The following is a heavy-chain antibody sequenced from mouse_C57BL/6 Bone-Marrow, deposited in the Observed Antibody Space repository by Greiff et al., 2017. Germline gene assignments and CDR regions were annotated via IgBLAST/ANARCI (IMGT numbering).Heavy chain of an antibody. V-gene: IGHV10-1*01. CDR2: IRSKSNNYAT. Sequence: EVQLVESGGGLVQPKGSLKLSCAASGFSFNTYAMNWVRQAPGKGLEWVARIRSKSNNYATYYADSVKDRFTISRDDSESMLYLQMNNLKTEDTAMDYCVRPDSSGHQAWFAYWGQGTLVTVSA. CDR1: GFSFNTYA. CDR3: VRPDSSGHQAWFAY. D-gene: IGHD3-2*02. J-gene: IGHJ3*01.